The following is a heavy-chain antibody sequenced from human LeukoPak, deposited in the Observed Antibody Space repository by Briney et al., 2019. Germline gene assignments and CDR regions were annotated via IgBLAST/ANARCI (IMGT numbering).Heavy chain of an antibody. CDR1: GFTFESFE. CDR3: ARGLGSGTYYQSNWFDP. V-gene: IGHV3-48*03. Sequence: GGSLRLSCAASGFTFESFEMNWVRQAPGKGLEWVSYISSSGSTIYYADSVRGRFTISRDNAKNSLYLQMNSLRAEDTAVYYCARGLGSGTYYQSNWFDPWGQGTLVTVSS. J-gene: IGHJ5*02. D-gene: IGHD3-10*01. CDR2: ISSSGSTI.